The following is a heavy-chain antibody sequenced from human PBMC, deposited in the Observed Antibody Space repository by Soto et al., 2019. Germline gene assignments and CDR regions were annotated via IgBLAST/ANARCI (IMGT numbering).Heavy chain of an antibody. D-gene: IGHD3-3*01. CDR1: GFTFSSYG. Sequence: GGSLRLSCAASGFTFSSYGMHWVRQAPGKGLEWVAVIWYDGSNKYYADSVKGRFTISRDNSKNTLYLQMNSLRAEDTAVYYCARESPFGVVIKGNPYYYYGMDVWGQGTTVTVSS. CDR3: ARESPFGVVIKGNPYYYYGMDV. V-gene: IGHV3-33*01. CDR2: IWYDGSNK. J-gene: IGHJ6*02.